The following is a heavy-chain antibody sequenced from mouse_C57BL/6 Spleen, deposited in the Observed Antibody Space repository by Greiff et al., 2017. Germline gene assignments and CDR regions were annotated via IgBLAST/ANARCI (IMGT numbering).Heavy chain of an antibody. CDR3: AREGITTVVTNVDY. Sequence: EVKVVESGGGLVKPGGSLTLSCAASGFTFSSYTMSWVRQTPEKRLEWVATISGGGGNPYYPDSVKGRFTISRDNAKNTLYLQMSRLRSEDTALYYCAREGITTVVTNVDYWGQGTTLTVSS. CDR1: GFTFSSYT. V-gene: IGHV5-9*01. D-gene: IGHD1-1*01. J-gene: IGHJ2*01. CDR2: ISGGGGNP.